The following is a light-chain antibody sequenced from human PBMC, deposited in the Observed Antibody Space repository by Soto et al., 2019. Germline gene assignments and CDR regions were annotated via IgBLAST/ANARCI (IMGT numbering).Light chain of an antibody. J-gene: IGKJ4*01. CDR3: QQYGNPPPLT. CDR2: GAS. CDR1: QSVSIN. Sequence: IVMTHSPATLSVSPGEIATLSFRASQSVSINLAWYQQKPGQAPRLLIYGASTRATGIPDRFSGSGAGTDFTLTISRLEPEDFALYYCQQYGNPPPLTFGGGTKVDIK. V-gene: IGKV3-15*01.